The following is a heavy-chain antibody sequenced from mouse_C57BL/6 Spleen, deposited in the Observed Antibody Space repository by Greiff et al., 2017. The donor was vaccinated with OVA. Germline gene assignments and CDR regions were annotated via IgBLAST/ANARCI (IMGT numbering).Heavy chain of an antibody. CDR3: ARIYYGSSYGAMDY. V-gene: IGHV5-17*01. D-gene: IGHD1-1*01. CDR1: GFTFSDYG. CDR2: ISSGSSTI. J-gene: IGHJ4*01. Sequence: EVHLVESGGGLVKPGGSLKLSCAASGFTFSDYGMHWVRQAPEKGLEWVAYISSGSSTIYYADTVKGRFTISRDNAKNTLFLQMTSLRSEDTAMYYCARIYYGSSYGAMDYWGQGTSVTVSS.